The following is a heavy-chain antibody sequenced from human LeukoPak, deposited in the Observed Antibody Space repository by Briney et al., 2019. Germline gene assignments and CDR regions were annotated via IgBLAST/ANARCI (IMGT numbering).Heavy chain of an antibody. J-gene: IGHJ6*02. Sequence: GGSLRLSCAASGFMFSDEYMSWIRQAPGKGLEWVSYISNSGDFIAYADSVKGRFTVSRDNAKNSLFVQMNSLRAEDTALYYCAKGAIGSYSTILYYGMDVWGQGTTVTVSS. CDR1: GFMFSDEY. CDR3: AKGAIGSYSTILYYGMDV. D-gene: IGHD1-26*01. CDR2: ISNSGDFI. V-gene: IGHV3-11*01.